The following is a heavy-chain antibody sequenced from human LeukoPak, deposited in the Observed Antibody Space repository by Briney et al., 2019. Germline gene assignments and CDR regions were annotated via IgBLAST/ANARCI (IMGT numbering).Heavy chain of an antibody. CDR3: ARVAVAGHQGYFDY. Sequence: PGGSLRLSCAASGLTFSSYEMNWVRQAPGKGLEWVSYISSSGSTIYYADSVKGRFTISRDNAKNSLYLQMNSLRAEDTAVYYCARVAVAGHQGYFDYWGQGTLVTVSS. V-gene: IGHV3-48*03. J-gene: IGHJ4*02. CDR1: GLTFSSYE. CDR2: ISSSGSTI. D-gene: IGHD6-19*01.